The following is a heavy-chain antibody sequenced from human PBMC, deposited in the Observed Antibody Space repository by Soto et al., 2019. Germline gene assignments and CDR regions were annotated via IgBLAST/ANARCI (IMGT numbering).Heavy chain of an antibody. CDR1: GYRFSDYY. J-gene: IGHJ4*02. CDR2: MNPYNGNT. CDR3: ARGKVAVTVDY. Sequence: GASVKVSCKASGYRFSDYYLHWVRQAPGQGLEWMGWMNPYNGNTNYAQKHKGRVTMTTDTSTSTAYMELRSLRSDDTAVYYCARGKVAVTVDYWGQGTLVTVSS. V-gene: IGHV1-18*04. D-gene: IGHD2-21*02.